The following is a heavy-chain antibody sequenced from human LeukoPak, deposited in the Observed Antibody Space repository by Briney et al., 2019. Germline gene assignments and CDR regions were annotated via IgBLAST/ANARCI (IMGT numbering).Heavy chain of an antibody. CDR1: GGSISSSNW. V-gene: IGHV4-4*02. Sequence: SETLSLTCAASGGSISSSNWWSWVRQPPGKGLEWIGEIYHSGSTNYNPSLKSRVTISVDKSKNQFSLKLSSVTAAGTAVYYCASDLKGYGSGKTDYWGQGTLVTVSS. CDR2: IYHSGST. D-gene: IGHD3-10*01. J-gene: IGHJ4*02. CDR3: ASDLKGYGSGKTDY.